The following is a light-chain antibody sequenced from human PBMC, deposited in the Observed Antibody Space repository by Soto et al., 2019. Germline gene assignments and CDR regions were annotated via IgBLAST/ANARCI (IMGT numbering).Light chain of an antibody. J-gene: IGLJ1*01. CDR1: SSNIGAGYD. CDR3: QSYDSSLSGSSV. Sequence: QSALTQPPSVSGAPGQRVTISCTGSSSNIGAGYDVHWYQQLPGTAPKLLIYGNSNRPSGVPDRFSGSKSGTSASLAITGLQAEDEADCYCQSYDSSLSGSSVFGTGTKVTVL. V-gene: IGLV1-40*01. CDR2: GNS.